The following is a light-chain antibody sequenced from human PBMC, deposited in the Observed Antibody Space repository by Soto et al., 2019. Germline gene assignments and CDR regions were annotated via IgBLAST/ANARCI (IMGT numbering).Light chain of an antibody. V-gene: IGKV1-5*01. Sequence: DIQMTQSPSTLSASVGYRFTITCRASQSISSWLAWYQQKPGKAPKLLIYDASSLESGVPSRFSGSGSGTEFTLTISSLQTDDFATYYCQQYDSYSWTFGQGTTVDIK. CDR2: DAS. CDR3: QQYDSYSWT. J-gene: IGKJ1*01. CDR1: QSISSW.